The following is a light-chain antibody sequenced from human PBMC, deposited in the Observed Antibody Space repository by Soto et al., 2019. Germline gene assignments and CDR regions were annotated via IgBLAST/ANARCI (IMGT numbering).Light chain of an antibody. V-gene: IGLV1-40*01. CDR2: GNN. Sequence: QSLLTQPPSVSGTPGQRVTISCTGSSSNIGAGYDVHWYQQLPETAPKLLIYGNNNRPSGVPDRFSGSKSGTSASLAITGLQAEDEADYYCQSYDSSLSGWVFGGGTKLTVL. J-gene: IGLJ3*02. CDR3: QSYDSSLSGWV. CDR1: SSNIGAGYD.